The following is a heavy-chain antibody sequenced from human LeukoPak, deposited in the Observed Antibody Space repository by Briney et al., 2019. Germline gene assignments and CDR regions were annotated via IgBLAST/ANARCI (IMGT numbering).Heavy chain of an antibody. CDR1: GYTFTGYY. CDR3: ARDYELSLDY. D-gene: IGHD2/OR15-2a*01. J-gene: IGHJ4*02. Sequence: ASVKVSCKAYGYTFTGYYMHWVRQAPGQGLEWMGWINPNSGGTNYAQKFQGRVTMTRDTSISTAYMELSRLRADGTAVYCCARDYELSLDYWGQGTLVTVSS. V-gene: IGHV1-2*02. CDR2: INPNSGGT.